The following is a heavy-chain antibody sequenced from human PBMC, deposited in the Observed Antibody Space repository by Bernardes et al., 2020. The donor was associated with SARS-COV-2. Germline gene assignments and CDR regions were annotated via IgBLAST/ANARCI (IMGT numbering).Heavy chain of an antibody. CDR1: GFTFTDYS. CDR2: IDLGGDNT. Sequence: GGSLRLSCTASGFTFTDYSMTWIRQAPGKGLEWVSGIDLGGDNTYFADSVKGRFTISRDTSKNTLFLQMNSLRVEDTAVYYCAKEVPANDYWGQGTLVTVSS. D-gene: IGHD2-2*01. J-gene: IGHJ4*02. V-gene: IGHV3-23*01. CDR3: AKEVPANDY.